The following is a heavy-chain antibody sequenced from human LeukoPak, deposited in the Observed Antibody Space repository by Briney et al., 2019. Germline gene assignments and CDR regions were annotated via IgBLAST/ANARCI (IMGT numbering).Heavy chain of an antibody. CDR2: IYTSGST. CDR3: HADNYDSSVLSDY. CDR1: GASISSYY. Sequence: SETLSLICTVSGASISSYYWTWIRQPAGKGLEWIGRIYTSGSTNYNPSLKSRVTISVDTSKNQFSLKLSSVTAADTAVYYCHADNYDSSVLSDYWGQGTLVTVSS. J-gene: IGHJ4*02. V-gene: IGHV4-4*07. D-gene: IGHD3-22*01.